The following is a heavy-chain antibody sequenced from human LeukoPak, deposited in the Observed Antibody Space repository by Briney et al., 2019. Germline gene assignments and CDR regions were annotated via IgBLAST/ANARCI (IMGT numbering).Heavy chain of an antibody. CDR1: GFTFGDYA. Sequence: GGSLRLSCTGSGFTFGDYAVIWVRQAPGRGLEWLGFIRSKAYGGTTEYAASVKGRFTISRDDSESIAYLQMDSLKTEDTAVYYCTRDYGDYRGDYWGQGTLVTVSS. V-gene: IGHV3-49*04. D-gene: IGHD4-17*01. J-gene: IGHJ4*02. CDR2: IRSKAYGGTT. CDR3: TRDYGDYRGDY.